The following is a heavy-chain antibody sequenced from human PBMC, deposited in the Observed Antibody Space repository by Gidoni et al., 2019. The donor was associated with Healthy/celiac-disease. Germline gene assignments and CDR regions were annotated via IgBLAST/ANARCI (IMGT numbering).Heavy chain of an antibody. V-gene: IGHV3-30*18. CDR1: GFPFSDYG. D-gene: IGHD6-19*01. J-gene: IGHJ4*02. Sequence: QVQLVESGGGVVQPGRSLRPSCAASGFPFSDYGMLWVRQAPGKGLAWVAVISYDGSDNYYADSVKGRFTISRDNSQNTLYLQMSSLRAEDTAVYYCAKAPGYSSSPAIDYWGQGTLVTVSS. CDR3: AKAPGYSSSPAIDY. CDR2: ISYDGSDN.